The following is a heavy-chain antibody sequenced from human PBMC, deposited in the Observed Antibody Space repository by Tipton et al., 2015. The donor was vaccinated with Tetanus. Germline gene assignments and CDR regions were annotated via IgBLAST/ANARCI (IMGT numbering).Heavy chain of an antibody. J-gene: IGHJ5*02. D-gene: IGHD3/OR15-3a*01. CDR1: GYTFTHYG. CDR2: ISPFNVNV. Sequence: QLVQSGAEVKKPGASVKVSCKASGYTFTHYGVNWVRQAPGQGLEWMGWISPFNVNVNYAEKFQGRLTRTTDRSTATVYMELRSRRSDDTAEYYCGRGRGLGPHEYFEHWGQGTLVTVSS. V-gene: IGHV1-18*01. CDR3: GRGRGLGPHEYFEH.